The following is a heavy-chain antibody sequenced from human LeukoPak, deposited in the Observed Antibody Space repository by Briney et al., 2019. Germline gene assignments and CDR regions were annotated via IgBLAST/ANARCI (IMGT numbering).Heavy chain of an antibody. CDR3: ARAEGYCSSTSCYYFDY. Sequence: SETLSLTCTVSGGSISSSSYYWGWIRQPPGKGLEWIGSIYYSGSTYYNPSLKSRVTISVDTSKNQFSLKLSSVTAADTAVYYCARAEGYCSSTSCYYFDYWGQGTLVTVSS. CDR2: IYYSGST. D-gene: IGHD2-2*01. V-gene: IGHV4-39*07. CDR1: GGSISSSSYY. J-gene: IGHJ4*02.